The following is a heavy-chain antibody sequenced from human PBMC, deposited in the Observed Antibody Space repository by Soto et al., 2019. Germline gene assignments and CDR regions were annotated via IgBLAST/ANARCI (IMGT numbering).Heavy chain of an antibody. V-gene: IGHV3-23*01. D-gene: IGHD4-17*01. CDR2: IGGYRGDT. CDR1: GFTFHNYA. CDR3: AKGYGDYVRGFDC. J-gene: IGHJ4*02. Sequence: GGSLRLSCAASGFTFHNYAMSWVRQAPGKGLEWVSTIGGYRGDTYYADSVRGRFTISRDNSKNTLHLQMNSLRAEDTAMYYCAKGYGDYVRGFDCWGQGTLVTVSS.